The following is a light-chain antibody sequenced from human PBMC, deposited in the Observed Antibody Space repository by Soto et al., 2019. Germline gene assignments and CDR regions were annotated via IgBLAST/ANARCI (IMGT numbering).Light chain of an antibody. CDR1: ESVSDY. J-gene: IGKJ5*01. CDR3: QPYVTSPAIP. V-gene: IGKV3-20*01. CDR2: GAT. Sequence: EVVLTQSPGALSLSPGERATLSCWASESVSDYLAWYQQKPGLAPRLLIHGATKRTSGTPDRFSGTGSGTAFTLAISRLEPEDFAVYYCQPYVTSPAIPFGQRTRLAI.